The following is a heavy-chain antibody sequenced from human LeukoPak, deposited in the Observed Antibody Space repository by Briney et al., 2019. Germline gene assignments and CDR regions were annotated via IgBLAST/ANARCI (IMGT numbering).Heavy chain of an antibody. Sequence: GGSLRLACAASGLTFSSYAMSWVRQAPGKGLEWVSAISGSGGSTYYADSVKGRFTISRDNSKNTLYLQMNSLRAEDTAVYYCANLPYGDYVGYFDYWGQGTLVTVSS. CDR3: ANLPYGDYVGYFDY. CDR1: GLTFSSYA. CDR2: ISGSGGST. D-gene: IGHD4-17*01. V-gene: IGHV3-23*01. J-gene: IGHJ4*02.